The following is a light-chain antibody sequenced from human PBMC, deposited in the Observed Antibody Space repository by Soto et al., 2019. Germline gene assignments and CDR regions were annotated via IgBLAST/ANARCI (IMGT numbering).Light chain of an antibody. J-gene: IGKJ3*01. CDR1: QSISSW. CDR2: KAS. V-gene: IGKV1-5*03. Sequence: DIQMTQSPSTLSASVGDRVTITCRASQSISSWLAWYQQKPGKAPKLLINKASSLESGVPSRFSGSGSGTDFTLTISSLQPDDFATYYCQQYNSYTFIFGPGTKVDIK. CDR3: QQYNSYTFI.